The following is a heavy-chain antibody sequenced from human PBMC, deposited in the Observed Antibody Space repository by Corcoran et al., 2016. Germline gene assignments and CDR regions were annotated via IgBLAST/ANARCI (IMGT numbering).Heavy chain of an antibody. CDR3: ARGPEGGSSSEVVYYYGMDV. V-gene: IGHV1-69*01. Sequence: QVQLVQSGAEVKKPGSSVKVSCKASGGTFSSYAISWVRQAPGQGLEWMGGIIPIFGTANYAQEFQGRVTITADESTSTAYMELSSLRSEDTSVYYCARGPEGGSSSEVVYYYGMDVWGQGTTVTVAS. CDR2: IIPIFGTA. CDR1: GGTFSSYA. J-gene: IGHJ6*02. D-gene: IGHD6-6*01.